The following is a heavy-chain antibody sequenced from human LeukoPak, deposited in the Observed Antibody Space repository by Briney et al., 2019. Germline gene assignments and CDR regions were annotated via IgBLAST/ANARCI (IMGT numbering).Heavy chain of an antibody. CDR2: INPSGGSA. V-gene: IGHV1-46*01. CDR1: GYTFTKYY. J-gene: IGHJ5*02. Sequence: VASVKVSCKASGYTFTKYYVHWVRQAPGQGLEWMGIINPSGGSANYAQKFQGRVTMTRDTSTSTVYMELSSLRSEDTAVYFCARGAPVRFDFSSGLMALFDPWGQGTLVPVSS. CDR3: ARGAPVRFDFSSGLMALFDP. D-gene: IGHD3-3*01.